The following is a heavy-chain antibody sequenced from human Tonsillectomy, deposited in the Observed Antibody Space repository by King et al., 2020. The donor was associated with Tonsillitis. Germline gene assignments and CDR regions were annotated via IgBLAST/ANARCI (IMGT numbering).Heavy chain of an antibody. D-gene: IGHD3-22*01. V-gene: IGHV3-7*04. Sequence: DVQLVESGGGFVRPGGSLRLSCAASGFTFSHYWMSWVRQAPGKGLEWVANIKQDGSEKYYVDSLKGRFTISRDNAKNSLYLQMNSLRAEDTAVYYCARNSSDPKFYYYYYMDVWGKGTTVTVSS. J-gene: IGHJ6*03. CDR2: IKQDGSEK. CDR1: GFTFSHYW. CDR3: ARNSSDPKFYYYYYMDV.